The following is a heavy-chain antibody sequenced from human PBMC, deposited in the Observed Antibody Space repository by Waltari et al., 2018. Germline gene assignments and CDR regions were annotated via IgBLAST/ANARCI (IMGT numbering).Heavy chain of an antibody. CDR3: AKVEETGGEYFDY. D-gene: IGHD2-21*01. V-gene: IGHV3-23*03. CDR1: GFTFRTYA. CDR2: SYSGGST. Sequence: EVQLLESWGGLVHPGGSLRLSCAASGFTFRTYAMGGVRQAPGKGLEWGSVSYSGGSTEYADSVKGRFTIARDNAKNALDLQMNRLRAEDTAVYYCAKVEETGGEYFDYWGEGTLVTVSS. J-gene: IGHJ4*02.